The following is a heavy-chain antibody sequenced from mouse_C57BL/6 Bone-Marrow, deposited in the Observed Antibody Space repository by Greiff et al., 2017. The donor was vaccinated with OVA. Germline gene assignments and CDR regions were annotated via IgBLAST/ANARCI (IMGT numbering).Heavy chain of an antibody. D-gene: IGHD1-1*02. Sequence: VQLQQPGAELVMPGASVKLSCKASGYTFTSYWMHWVKQRPGQGLEWIGEIDPSDSYTNYNQKFKGKSTLTVDKSSSPAYMQLSSLTSEASAVYYGAREVIWAGYFDYWGQGTALTVSS. J-gene: IGHJ2*01. CDR3: AREVIWAGYFDY. CDR2: IDPSDSYT. CDR1: GYTFTSYW. V-gene: IGHV1-69*01.